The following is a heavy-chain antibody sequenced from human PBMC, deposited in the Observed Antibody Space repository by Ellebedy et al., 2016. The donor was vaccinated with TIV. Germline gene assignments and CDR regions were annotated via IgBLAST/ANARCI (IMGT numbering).Heavy chain of an antibody. J-gene: IGHJ4*02. V-gene: IGHV1-8*01. CDR3: ARTKVRGVPGFDY. D-gene: IGHD3-10*01. CDR1: GYTFINYD. CDR2: MNPDSANT. Sequence: ASVKVSCXASGYTFINYDINWVRQATGQGLECLGWMNPDSANTGYARKFQGRVTMTRDSSIGTAYMELSSLRSEDTAVYYCARTKVRGVPGFDYWGQGTLVTVSS.